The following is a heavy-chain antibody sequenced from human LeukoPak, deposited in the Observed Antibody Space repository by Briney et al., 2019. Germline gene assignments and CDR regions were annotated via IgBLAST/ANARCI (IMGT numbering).Heavy chain of an antibody. J-gene: IGHJ4*02. CDR3: ASHPPLRYFDRAFDY. Sequence: ASVKVSCKASGYTFTGYFMFWVRQAPGQGLEWVGWINPNGGGTNYAQTFQGRVTMTRDTSISTAYMDLSRLTSDDTAVYYCASHPPLRYFDRAFDYWGQGTLVTVSS. D-gene: IGHD3-9*01. V-gene: IGHV1-2*02. CDR1: GYTFTGYF. CDR2: INPNGGGT.